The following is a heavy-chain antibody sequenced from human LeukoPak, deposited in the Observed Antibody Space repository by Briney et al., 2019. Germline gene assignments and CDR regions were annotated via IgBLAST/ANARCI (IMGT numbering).Heavy chain of an antibody. D-gene: IGHD1-26*01. Sequence: GGSLRLSSAASGFTFSSYSMNWVRQAPGKGLEWVAVIWYDGSNKYYADSVKGRFTISRDNSKNTLYLQMNSLRAEDTAVYYCAREGGGSYLTDAFDIWGQGTMVTVSS. CDR1: GFTFSSYS. V-gene: IGHV3-33*08. CDR2: IWYDGSNK. J-gene: IGHJ3*02. CDR3: AREGGGSYLTDAFDI.